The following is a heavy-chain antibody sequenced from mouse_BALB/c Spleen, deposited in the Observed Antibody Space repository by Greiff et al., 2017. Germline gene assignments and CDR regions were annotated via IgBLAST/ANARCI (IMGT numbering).Heavy chain of an antibody. Sequence: EVKLMESGPELVKPGASVKIPCKASGYTFTDYNMDWVKQSHGKSLEWIGDINPNNGGTIYNQKFKGKATLTVDKSSSTAYMELRSLTSEDTAVYYCARGDYGKPYFDYWGQGTTLTVSS. J-gene: IGHJ2*01. V-gene: IGHV1-18*01. CDR3: ARGDYGKPYFDY. CDR2: INPNNGGT. CDR1: GYTFTDYN. D-gene: IGHD2-1*01.